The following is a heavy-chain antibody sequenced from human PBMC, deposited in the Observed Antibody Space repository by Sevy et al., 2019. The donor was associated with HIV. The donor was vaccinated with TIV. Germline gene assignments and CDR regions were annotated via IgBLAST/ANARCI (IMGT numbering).Heavy chain of an antibody. V-gene: IGHV3-23*01. Sequence: GGSLRLSCAASGFTFSKYSMSWVRQPPGKGLEGVSTLSFGCGEINYADSVKGRFPISRDNSKSSVYLQMNNLRPEDTAVYYCAREGCTKPHDYWGQGTLVTVSS. CDR1: GFTFSKYS. CDR3: AREGCTKPHDY. D-gene: IGHD2-8*01. J-gene: IGHJ4*02. CDR2: LSFGCGEI.